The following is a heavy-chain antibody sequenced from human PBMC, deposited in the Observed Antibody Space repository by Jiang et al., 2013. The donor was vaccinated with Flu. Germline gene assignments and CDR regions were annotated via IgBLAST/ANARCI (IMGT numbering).Heavy chain of an antibody. Sequence: LLKPSETLSLTCAVSGGSFSGYYWSWIRQPPGKGLEWIGEIDDNENTNYNSSLKSRVTISEDTSKNQFSLTLSSVTAADTAVYYCARHRTKVGVTGLTPWGQG. CDR2: IDDNENT. J-gene: IGHJ1*01. CDR1: GGSFSGYY. V-gene: IGHV4-34*01. CDR3: ARHRTKVGVTGLTP. D-gene: IGHD1-26*01.